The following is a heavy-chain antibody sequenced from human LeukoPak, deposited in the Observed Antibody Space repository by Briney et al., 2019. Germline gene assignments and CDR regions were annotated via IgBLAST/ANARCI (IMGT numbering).Heavy chain of an antibody. CDR1: GFTFSSYA. CDR3: ARRLMEAFDI. D-gene: IGHD6-25*01. V-gene: IGHV3-30-3*01. Sequence: GGSLRLSCAASGFTFSSYAMHWVRQAPGKGLEWVAVISYDGSNKYYADSVKGRFTISRDNSKNTLYLQMNSLRAEDTAVYYCARRLMEAFDIWGQGTMVTVS. J-gene: IGHJ3*02. CDR2: ISYDGSNK.